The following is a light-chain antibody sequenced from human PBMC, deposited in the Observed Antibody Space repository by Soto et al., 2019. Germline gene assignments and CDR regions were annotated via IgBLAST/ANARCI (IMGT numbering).Light chain of an antibody. J-gene: IGKJ1*01. Sequence: EIVLTQSPGTLSLSPGERATRSCRASQSVSSSYLAWYQQNRGQAPRLLIYGASSRAPGIPDRFGGSGSGTDFTLTISRLEPEDFAVYYCQQYGSSRWSFGQGTKVEIK. CDR3: QQYGSSRWS. CDR2: GAS. V-gene: IGKV3-20*01. CDR1: QSVSSSY.